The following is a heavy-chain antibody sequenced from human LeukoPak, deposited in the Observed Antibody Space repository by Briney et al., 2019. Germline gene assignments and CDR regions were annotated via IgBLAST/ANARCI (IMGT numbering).Heavy chain of an antibody. CDR2: ISSSSSYI. D-gene: IGHD3-22*01. J-gene: IGHJ3*02. V-gene: IGHV3-21*01. CDR1: GFTFSSYS. Sequence: GGSLRLSCAASGFTFSSYSMNWVRQAPGKGLEWVSSISSSSSYIYYADSVKGRFTISRDNAQKSLYLQMNSQRAEDTAVYYCAREYYYDSSGSYAFDIWGQGTMVTVSS. CDR3: AREYYYDSSGSYAFDI.